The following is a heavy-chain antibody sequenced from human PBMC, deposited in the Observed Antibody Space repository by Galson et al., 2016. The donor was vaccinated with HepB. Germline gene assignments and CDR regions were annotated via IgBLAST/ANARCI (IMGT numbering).Heavy chain of an antibody. CDR1: GFTFNRSA. V-gene: IGHV1-58*01. CDR3: ATRSVRLRYFDWPQEPQ. J-gene: IGHJ4*02. D-gene: IGHD3-9*01. CDR2: IVVGSGNT. Sequence: SVKVSCKASGFTFNRSAVQWVRQARGQRLEWIGWIVVGSGNTNYAQKFQERVTITRDMSTSTAYMELSSLRSEDTAVYYCATRSVRLRYFDWPQEPQWGQGTLVTVSS.